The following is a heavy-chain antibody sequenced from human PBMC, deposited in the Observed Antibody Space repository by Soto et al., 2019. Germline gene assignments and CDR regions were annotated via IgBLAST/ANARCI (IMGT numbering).Heavy chain of an antibody. V-gene: IGHV1-8*01. D-gene: IGHD6-19*01. J-gene: IGHJ5*02. CDR3: ARPYYSGWFLFTS. CDR2: MNPNSGTT. Sequence: DSVKVSSKASGYPFTSLDIHLVRQATGQGLEWMGWMNPNSGTTNYAQKFQDRVTMTRNTSISTAYMEVSSLRSDDTAIYYCARPYYSGWFLFTSWGQGTLVTVSS. CDR1: GYPFTSLD.